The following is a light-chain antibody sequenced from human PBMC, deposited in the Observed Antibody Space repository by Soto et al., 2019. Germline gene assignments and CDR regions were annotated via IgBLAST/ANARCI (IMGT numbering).Light chain of an antibody. Sequence: IVLTQSPATLSLSPGERATLSCRASQSVSSNYLAWYQQKPGQAPRLLIYGASSRATGIPDRFSGSGSGTDFALTISSLQPEDFATYYCQQANSFPITFGQGTRLEIK. J-gene: IGKJ5*01. V-gene: IGKV3D-20*02. CDR3: QQANSFPIT. CDR1: QSVSSNY. CDR2: GAS.